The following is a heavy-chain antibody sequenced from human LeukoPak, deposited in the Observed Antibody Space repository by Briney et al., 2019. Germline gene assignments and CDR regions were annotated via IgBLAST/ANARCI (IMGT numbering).Heavy chain of an antibody. Sequence: SETLSLTCTVSGGSISSGSYYWSWIRQPAGKGLEWIGRIYTSGSTNYNPSLKSRVTISVDTSKNQFSLKLSSVTAADTAVYYCARDLVVGATGYWFDPWGQGTLVTVSS. D-gene: IGHD1-26*01. J-gene: IGHJ5*02. V-gene: IGHV4-61*02. CDR1: GGSISSGSYY. CDR2: IYTSGST. CDR3: ARDLVVGATGYWFDP.